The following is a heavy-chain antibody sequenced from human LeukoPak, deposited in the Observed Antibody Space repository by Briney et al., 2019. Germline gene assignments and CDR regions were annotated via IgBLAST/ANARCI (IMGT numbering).Heavy chain of an antibody. CDR3: ARDASGSYLRDSYYYYYYYMDV. CDR2: ISSSSSYI. V-gene: IGHV3-21*01. CDR1: GFTFSSYS. D-gene: IGHD1-26*01. J-gene: IGHJ6*03. Sequence: AGGSLRLSCAASGFTFSSYSMNWVRQAPGKGLEWVSSISSSSSYIYYADSVKGRFTISRDNAKNSLYLQMNSLRAEDTAVYYCARDASGSYLRDSYYYYYYYMDVWGKGTTVTISS.